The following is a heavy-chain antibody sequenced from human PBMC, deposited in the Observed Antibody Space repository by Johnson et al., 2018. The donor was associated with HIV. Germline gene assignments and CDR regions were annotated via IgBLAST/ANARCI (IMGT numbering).Heavy chain of an antibody. J-gene: IGHJ3*02. V-gene: IGHV3-7*01. CDR1: GFTFSSYW. CDR3: TRGPVLDI. Sequence: VQLVESGGGLVQPGGSLRLSCAASGFTFSSYWMSWVRQAPGKGLEWVANIKQAGGEKYYEDSVKGRFTITRDNTKITLYLQMNNLGPEGTAVYYCTRGPVLDIWGQGTMVTVSS. CDR2: IKQAGGEK.